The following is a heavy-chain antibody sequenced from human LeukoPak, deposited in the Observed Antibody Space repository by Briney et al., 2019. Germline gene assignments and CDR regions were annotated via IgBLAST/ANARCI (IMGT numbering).Heavy chain of an antibody. V-gene: IGHV1-69*13. CDR1: GGTFSSYA. CDR3: ATYRQVLLPFES. J-gene: IGHJ4*02. CDR2: IIPIFGTA. Sequence: ASVKVSCKASGGTFSSYAISWVRQAPGQGLEWMGGIIPIFGTANYAQKFQGRVTITADESTSTAYMELSSLRSEDTAIYYCATYRQVLLPFESWGQGTLVTVSS. D-gene: IGHD5-18*01.